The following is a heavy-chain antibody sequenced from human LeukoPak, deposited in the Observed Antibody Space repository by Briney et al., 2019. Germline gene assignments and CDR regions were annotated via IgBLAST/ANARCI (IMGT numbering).Heavy chain of an antibody. CDR3: ASDDYGDYGAFDI. CDR2: INPNSGGT. D-gene: IGHD4-17*01. J-gene: IGHJ3*02. CDR1: GYTFTGYY. Sequence: ESSVTVSCKASGYTFTGYYMHWVRQAPGQGLEWMGWINPNSGGTNYAQKFQGRVTMTRDTSISTAYMELSRLRSDDTAVYYCASDDYGDYGAFDIWGQGTMVPVSS. V-gene: IGHV1-2*02.